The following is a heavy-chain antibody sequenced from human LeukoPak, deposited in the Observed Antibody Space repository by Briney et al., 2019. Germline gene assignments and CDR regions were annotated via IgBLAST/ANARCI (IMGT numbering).Heavy chain of an antibody. D-gene: IGHD1-26*01. J-gene: IGHJ4*02. CDR1: GGSFSGYY. Sequence: SETLSLTCAVYGGSFSGYYWSWIRQPPGKGLEWIGEINHSGSTNYSPSLKSRVTIPVDTSKNQFSLKLSSVTAADTAVYYCARHLGGGNSGSYVYFDYWGQGTLVTVSS. CDR3: ARHLGGGNSGSYVYFDY. V-gene: IGHV4-34*01. CDR2: INHSGST.